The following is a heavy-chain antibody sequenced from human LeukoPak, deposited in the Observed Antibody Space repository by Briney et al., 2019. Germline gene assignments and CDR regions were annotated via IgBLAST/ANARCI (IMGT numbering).Heavy chain of an antibody. Sequence: GGSLRLSCGASGFTFSSYGMHWVRQAPGKGLEWVAFIRYDGSNKYYADSVKGRFTISRDNSKNTLYLQMNSLRAEDTAVYYCARGREVYCSSTSCYDAFDIWGQGTMVTVSS. D-gene: IGHD2-2*01. CDR3: ARGREVYCSSTSCYDAFDI. J-gene: IGHJ3*02. CDR1: GFTFSSYG. CDR2: IRYDGSNK. V-gene: IGHV3-30*02.